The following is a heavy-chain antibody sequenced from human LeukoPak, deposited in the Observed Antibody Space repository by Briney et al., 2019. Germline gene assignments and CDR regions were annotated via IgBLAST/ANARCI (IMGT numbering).Heavy chain of an antibody. D-gene: IGHD3-22*01. CDR1: GYTLTELS. CDR3: ATEPRLHYDSSGYN. J-gene: IGHJ4*02. Sequence: ASVKVSCKVSGYTLTELSMHWVRQAPGKGLEWMGGFDPEDGETIYAQKFQGRVTMTEDTSTDTAYMELSSLRSEDTAVNYCATEPRLHYDSSGYNWGQGTLVTVSS. V-gene: IGHV1-24*01. CDR2: FDPEDGET.